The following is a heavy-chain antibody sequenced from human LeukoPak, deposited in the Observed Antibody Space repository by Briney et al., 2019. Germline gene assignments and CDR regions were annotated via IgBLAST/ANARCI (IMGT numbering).Heavy chain of an antibody. CDR2: IRTDGVTK. D-gene: IGHD5-24*01. CDR1: GFRFSHHG. Sequence: GGTLRLSCIASGFRFSHHGMNWVRQAPGKGLEWVSGIRTDGVTKHYADSVKGRFIISRDNSKNTVYLQMNSLSAEDAAVYYCVKDDGWVQYANWGQGTLATVSS. CDR3: VKDDGWVQYAN. V-gene: IGHV3-23*01. J-gene: IGHJ4*02.